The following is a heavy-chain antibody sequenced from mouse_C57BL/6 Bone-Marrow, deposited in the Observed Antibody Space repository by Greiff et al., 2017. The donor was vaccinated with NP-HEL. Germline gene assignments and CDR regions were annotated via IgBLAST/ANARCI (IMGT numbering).Heavy chain of an antibody. D-gene: IGHD1-1*01. CDR3: ARQGRGTTTVVALYYDAMDY. V-gene: IGHV5-12*01. CDR1: GFTFSDYY. CDR2: ISNGGGST. J-gene: IGHJ4*01. Sequence: EVKLMESGGGLVQPGGSLKLSCAASGFTFSDYYMYWVRQTPAKRLEWVAYISNGGGSTYYPDTVKGRFTLSSDNAKHTLYLQMSRLKSEDTAMYYCARQGRGTTTVVALYYDAMDYWGQGTSVTVSS.